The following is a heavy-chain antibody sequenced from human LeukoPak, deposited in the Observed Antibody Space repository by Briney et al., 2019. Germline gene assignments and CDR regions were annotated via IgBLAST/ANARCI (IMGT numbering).Heavy chain of an antibody. CDR3: ARESRGDYYDMGRYFDY. CDR2: ISSNGGST. J-gene: IGHJ4*02. D-gene: IGHD3-22*01. Sequence: GGSLRLSCAASGFTFSSYAMHWVRQAPGKGLEYVSAISSNGGSTYYTDSVKGRFTISRDNSKNTLYLNMGSLRAEDMAVYYCARESRGDYYDMGRYFDYWGQGTLVTVST. CDR1: GFTFSSYA. V-gene: IGHV3-64*02.